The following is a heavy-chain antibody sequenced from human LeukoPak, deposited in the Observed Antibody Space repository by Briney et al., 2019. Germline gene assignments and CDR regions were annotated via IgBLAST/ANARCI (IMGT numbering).Heavy chain of an antibody. D-gene: IGHD3-10*01. Sequence: GSLRLSCAASGFTFSSYAMSWVRQAPGKGLEWVSAISGSGGSTYYADSVKGRFTISRDNSKNTLYLQMNSLRAEDTAVYYCAKESPLLWFGELSGYYYMDVWGKGTTVTVSS. J-gene: IGHJ6*03. CDR2: ISGSGGST. V-gene: IGHV3-23*01. CDR1: GFTFSSYA. CDR3: AKESPLLWFGELSGYYYMDV.